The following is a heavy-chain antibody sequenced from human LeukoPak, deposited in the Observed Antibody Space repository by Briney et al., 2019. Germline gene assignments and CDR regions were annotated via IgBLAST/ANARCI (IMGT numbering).Heavy chain of an antibody. CDR2: IRSKAYGGTT. Sequence: GGSLRLSCTASGFTFGDYAMSWVRQAPGKGLEWVGFIRSKAYGGTTEYAASVKGRFTISRDDSKSIAYLQMNSLKTEDTAVYYCTRDRNPPSYYYDSSGYYYDAFDIWGQGTMVTVSS. D-gene: IGHD3-22*01. V-gene: IGHV3-49*04. CDR1: GFTFGDYA. J-gene: IGHJ3*02. CDR3: TRDRNPPSYYYDSSGYYYDAFDI.